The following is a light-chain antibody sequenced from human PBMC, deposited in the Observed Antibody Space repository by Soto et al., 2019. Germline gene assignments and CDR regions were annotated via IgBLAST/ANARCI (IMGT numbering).Light chain of an antibody. CDR1: QSISSW. CDR2: KAS. CDR3: QQYHSYPWT. J-gene: IGKJ1*01. V-gene: IGKV1-5*03. Sequence: DVQMTQSPSTLSASVGDRVTITCRASQSISSWLDWYQQKPGKAPKLLIYKASSLESGVPSRFSGSGSGTEFTLTISSLQPDDFSTYYCQQYHSYPWTFGQGAKVEVK.